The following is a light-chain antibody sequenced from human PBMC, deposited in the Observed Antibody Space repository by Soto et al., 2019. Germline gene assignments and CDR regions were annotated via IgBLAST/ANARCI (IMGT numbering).Light chain of an antibody. Sequence: QSVLTQPPSVSGAPGQRLTISCAGTSSNIGAGFDVHWYQQLPGTAPKLLIYANDDRPSGVPDRFSGSTSGTSASLAITGLQAEDAADYYCSSYTTSSTRVFGGGTKLTVL. CDR2: AND. V-gene: IGLV1-40*01. J-gene: IGLJ3*02. CDR3: SSYTTSSTRV. CDR1: SSNIGAGFD.